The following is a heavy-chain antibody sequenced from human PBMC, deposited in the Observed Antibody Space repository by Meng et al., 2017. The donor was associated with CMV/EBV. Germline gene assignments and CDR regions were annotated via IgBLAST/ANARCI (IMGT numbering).Heavy chain of an antibody. CDR2: ISSSSSYI. D-gene: IGHD6-13*01. CDR1: GFTFSSYS. Sequence: VQRVELGGGLVKPGGSLRISCAASGFTFSSYSMNWVRQAPGKGLEWVSSISSSSSYIYYADSVKGRFTISRDNAKNSLYLQMNSLRAEDTAVYYCASYSSSWEGYWGQGTLVTVSS. V-gene: IGHV3-21*01. CDR3: ASYSSSWEGY. J-gene: IGHJ4*02.